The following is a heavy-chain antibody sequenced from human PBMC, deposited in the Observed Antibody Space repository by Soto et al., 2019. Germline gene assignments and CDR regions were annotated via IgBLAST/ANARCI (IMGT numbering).Heavy chain of an antibody. J-gene: IGHJ4*02. Sequence: GGSLRLSCVTSGFSFSTFWLNWVRQAPGKGLEWVAVISYDGSNKYYADSVKGRFTISRDNSKNTLYLQMNSLRAEDTAVYYCARNLNADPVSGGSDYWGQGTLVTVSS. D-gene: IGHD3-16*01. CDR3: ARNLNADPVSGGSDY. V-gene: IGHV3-30-3*01. CDR2: ISYDGSNK. CDR1: GFSFSTFW.